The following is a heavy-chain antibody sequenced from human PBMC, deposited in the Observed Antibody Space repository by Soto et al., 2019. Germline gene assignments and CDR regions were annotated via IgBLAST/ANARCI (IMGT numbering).Heavy chain of an antibody. J-gene: IGHJ5*02. CDR3: ARGRGRYSSGWSWFDP. CDR1: GGTIRSPDW. D-gene: IGHD6-19*01. CDR2: IFQIGST. Sequence: PSETLSLTCGVSGGTIRSPDWWTWVRQPPGKGLEWIGEIFQIGSTNYTPSLESRVTISVDKSKNQFSLTLTSVTAADTAVYFCARGRGRYSSGWSWFDPWGQGILVTVSS. V-gene: IGHV4-4*02.